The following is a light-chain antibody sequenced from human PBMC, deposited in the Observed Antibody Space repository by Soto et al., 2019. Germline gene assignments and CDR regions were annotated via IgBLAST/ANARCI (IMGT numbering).Light chain of an antibody. V-gene: IGKV1-5*01. CDR2: DAS. J-gene: IGKJ2*01. CDR3: QQYYSYPYT. CDR1: QIIGSS. Sequence: DIQMTQSPSTLSASVGDRVTITCRASQIIGSSLAWYQQKPGKAPKLLIYDASTLQSGVPSRFSGSESGTEFTLTISILQPDDSATYYCQQYYSYPYTFGQRTKLEIK.